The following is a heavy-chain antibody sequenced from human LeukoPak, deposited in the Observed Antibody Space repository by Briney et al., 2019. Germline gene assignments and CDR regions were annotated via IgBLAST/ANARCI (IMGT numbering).Heavy chain of an antibody. V-gene: IGHV3-30*04. J-gene: IGHJ4*02. CDR2: ISYDGGNI. CDR3: ARGPPYRTGWSQNYFDH. Sequence: GKSLRLSCAPSGFTFDDYAMHWVRQAPGKGLEWVALISYDGGNIYYANSVKGRFTISRDNSKNMLYLQMNSLRPEDTAVYYCARGPPYRTGWSQNYFDHWGQGTLVTVSS. CDR1: GFTFDDYA. D-gene: IGHD6-19*01.